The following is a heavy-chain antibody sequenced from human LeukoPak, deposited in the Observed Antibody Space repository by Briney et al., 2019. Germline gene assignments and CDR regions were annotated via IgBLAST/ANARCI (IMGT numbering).Heavy chain of an antibody. Sequence: GGSLRLSCAASGFTFSSYEMNWVRQAPGKGLEWVAFIRYNGNNQYYADSVKGRFTISRDNSKNTLYLQMNSLKGDDTAVYYCAKDSAFYYIDVWGKGTTVIISS. CDR1: GFTFSSYE. CDR3: AKDSAFYYIDV. CDR2: IRYNGNNQ. D-gene: IGHD3-10*01. V-gene: IGHV3-30*02. J-gene: IGHJ6*03.